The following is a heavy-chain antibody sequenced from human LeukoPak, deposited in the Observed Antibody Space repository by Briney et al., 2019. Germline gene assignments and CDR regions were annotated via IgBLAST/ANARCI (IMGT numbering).Heavy chain of an antibody. CDR1: GFTFDDYA. D-gene: IGHD4-17*01. CDR2: ISWNSETI. Sequence: GGSLRLSCAASGFTFDDYAMYWVRQAPGKGLEWVSGISWNSETIDYADSVKGRFTISRDNAKNFLYLQMNSLRPEDTALYYCVKVARSDGDYFDPWGQGTLVAVSS. V-gene: IGHV3-9*01. CDR3: VKVARSDGDYFDP. J-gene: IGHJ5*02.